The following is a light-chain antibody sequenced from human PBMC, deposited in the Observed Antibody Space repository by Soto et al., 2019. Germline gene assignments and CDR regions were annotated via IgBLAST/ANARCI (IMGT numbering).Light chain of an antibody. V-gene: IGKV1-12*01. CDR1: QGVGSW. J-gene: IGKJ4*01. Sequence: DIQMTQSPSSVSASVGDRVTITCRASQGVGSWLARYQQKPGEALKLLIYRISNLQSGVPSRFRGSGSGTDFTLTISSLQPEDFATYYCQQGDSLPLTFGGGTKVDIK. CDR3: QQGDSLPLT. CDR2: RIS.